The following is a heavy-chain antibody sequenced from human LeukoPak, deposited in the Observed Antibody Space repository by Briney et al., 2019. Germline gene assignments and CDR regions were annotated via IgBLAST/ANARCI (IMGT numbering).Heavy chain of an antibody. J-gene: IGHJ6*02. CDR3: ARVPLRDYYYGMDV. V-gene: IGHV3-48*01. CDR2: ISSSSSTI. CDR1: GFTFSSYS. Sequence: GGSLRLSCAASGFTFSSYSMNWDRQAPGKGLEWVSYISSSSSTIYYADSVKGRFTISRDNAKNSLYLQMNSLRAEDTAVYYCARVPLRDYYYGMDVWGQGTTVTVS.